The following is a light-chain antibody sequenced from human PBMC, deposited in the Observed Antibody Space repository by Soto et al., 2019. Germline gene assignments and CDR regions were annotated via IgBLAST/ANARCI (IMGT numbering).Light chain of an antibody. Sequence: QSVLTQPASVSGSPGQSITISCTGTSSDIGSYDLVSGYQQHPGTAPKLIIYEVTKRPSGVSTRFSGSKSGNTASLTISGLQAVDEADYYCCSFADFTYVFGTGTKVTVL. J-gene: IGLJ1*01. CDR3: CSFADFTYV. CDR1: SSDIGSYDL. CDR2: EVT. V-gene: IGLV2-23*02.